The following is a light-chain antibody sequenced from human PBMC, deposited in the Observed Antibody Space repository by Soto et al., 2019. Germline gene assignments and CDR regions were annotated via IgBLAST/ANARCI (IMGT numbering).Light chain of an antibody. V-gene: IGKV3-20*01. CDR3: HHYGSSRT. CDR2: GAS. J-gene: IGKJ1*01. CDR1: QSVSSSD. Sequence: EIVWTQSPGTLSLSPGERATLSCRASQSVSSSDLAWYQQKPGQAPRLLIYGASSRATGIPDRFSGSGSGIDFTLTISRLEPGDFAVYYCHHYGSSRTFGQGTKVEV.